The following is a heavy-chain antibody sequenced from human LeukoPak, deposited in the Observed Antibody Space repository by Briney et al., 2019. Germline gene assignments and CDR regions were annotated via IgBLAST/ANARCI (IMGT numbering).Heavy chain of an antibody. CDR2: ISSSGST. Sequence: SETLSLTCTVSRGSISGYSWSWIRQPAGKGLEWIGRISSSGSTNYNPSLKSRVTISVDTSKNQYSLKLSSVTAADTAVYFCARGPYSYDSSGAFDIWGQGTMVTVSS. CDR3: ARGPYSYDSSGAFDI. D-gene: IGHD3-22*01. V-gene: IGHV4-4*07. J-gene: IGHJ3*02. CDR1: RGSISGYS.